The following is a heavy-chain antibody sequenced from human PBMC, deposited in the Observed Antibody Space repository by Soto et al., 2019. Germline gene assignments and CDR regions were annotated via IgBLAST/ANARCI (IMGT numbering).Heavy chain of an antibody. J-gene: IGHJ4*02. Sequence: GGSLRLSCAASGFTFSSYAMSWVRQAPGKGLEWVSAISGSGGSTYYADSVKGRFTISRDNSKNTLYLQMNSLRAEDTAVYYCAKDNIAVAGTRSSFDYWGQGTLVTVSS. V-gene: IGHV3-23*01. CDR1: GFTFSSYA. CDR3: AKDNIAVAGTRSSFDY. CDR2: ISGSGGST. D-gene: IGHD6-19*01.